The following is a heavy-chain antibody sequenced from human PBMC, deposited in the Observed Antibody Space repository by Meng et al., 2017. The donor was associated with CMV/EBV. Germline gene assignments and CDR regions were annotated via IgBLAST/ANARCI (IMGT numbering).Heavy chain of an antibody. Sequence: VRVSCKASGYAFINYDINWMRQAAGQGLEWMGWMNPSSGDTGYAPNFQDRVSISRDTSTGTAFMDLSNLRSDDTAVYYCARGRIFDHWGQGTLVTVSS. D-gene: IGHD1-14*01. V-gene: IGHV1-8*03. CDR3: ARGRIFDH. J-gene: IGHJ4*02. CDR2: MNPSSGDT. CDR1: GYAFINYD.